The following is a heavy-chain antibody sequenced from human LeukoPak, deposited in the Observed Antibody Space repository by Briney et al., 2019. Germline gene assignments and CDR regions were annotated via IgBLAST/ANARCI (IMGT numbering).Heavy chain of an antibody. V-gene: IGHV4-59*01. J-gene: IGHJ6*04. D-gene: IGHD3-10*01. CDR2: IYYSGST. CDR1: GGSISTYY. CDR3: ARDLGGGSGSYYTVDV. Sequence: PSETLSLTCTVSGGSISTYYWSWIRQPPGKGLEWIGYIYYSGSTDYNPSLKSRVTISVDTSKNQFSLWVNSVSAADPAVYYCARDLGGGSGSYYTVDVWGKGTTVTVSS.